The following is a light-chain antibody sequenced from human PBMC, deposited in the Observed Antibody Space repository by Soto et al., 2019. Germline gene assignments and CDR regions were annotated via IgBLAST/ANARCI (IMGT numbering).Light chain of an antibody. CDR3: QQYGSSPPIT. J-gene: IGKJ5*01. Sequence: EIVMTQSPATLSVSPGERATLSCRASQSVSSSYLAWYQQKPGQAPRLLMFRTSSRATGFPARFSGSGSGTEFNLTISSLEPEDFAVYYCQQYGSSPPITFGQGTRLEIK. CDR1: QSVSSSY. CDR2: RTS. V-gene: IGKV3-20*01.